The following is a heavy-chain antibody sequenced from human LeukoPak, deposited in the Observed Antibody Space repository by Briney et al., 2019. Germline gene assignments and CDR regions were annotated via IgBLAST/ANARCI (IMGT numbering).Heavy chain of an antibody. V-gene: IGHV5-51*01. CDR1: GYSFTSYW. D-gene: IGHD6-13*01. CDR3: ARQGSSWYQDNWFDP. Sequence: GESLKISCKGSGYSFTSYWIGWVRQMPGKGLEWMGIIYPGDSDTRYSPSFQGQVTISADKSISTAYLQWSSLKASDTAMYYCARQGSSWYQDNWFDPWGQGTLVTVSS. J-gene: IGHJ5*02. CDR2: IYPGDSDT.